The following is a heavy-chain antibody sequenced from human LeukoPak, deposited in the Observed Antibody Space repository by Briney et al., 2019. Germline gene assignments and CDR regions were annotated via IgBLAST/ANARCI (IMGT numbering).Heavy chain of an antibody. CDR1: GFTFSSYS. V-gene: IGHV3-48*01. CDR3: AREGRFLEWLFTPSAFDY. D-gene: IGHD3-3*01. Sequence: GGSLRLSCAASGFTFSSYSVNWVRQAPGKGLEWVSYISSSSSTIYYADSVKGRFTISRDNAKNSLYLQMNSLRAEDTAVYYCAREGRFLEWLFTPSAFDYWGQGTLVTVSS. J-gene: IGHJ4*02. CDR2: ISSSSSTI.